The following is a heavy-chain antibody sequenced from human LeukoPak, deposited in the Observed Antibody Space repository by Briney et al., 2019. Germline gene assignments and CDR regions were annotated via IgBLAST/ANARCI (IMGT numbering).Heavy chain of an antibody. CDR3: ARDPGYCSGGSCYGDY. CDR1: GGTFSSYA. Sequence: SVKVSCKASGGTFSSYAISWVRQAPGQGLEWMGRIIPILGIASYAQKFQGRVTMTRDTSTSTVYMELSSLRSEDAAVYYCARDPGYCSGGSCYGDYWGQGTLVTVSS. J-gene: IGHJ4*02. V-gene: IGHV1-69*04. D-gene: IGHD2-15*01. CDR2: IIPILGIA.